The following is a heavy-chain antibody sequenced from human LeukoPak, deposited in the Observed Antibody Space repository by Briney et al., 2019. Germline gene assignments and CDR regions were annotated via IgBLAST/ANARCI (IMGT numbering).Heavy chain of an antibody. Sequence: SQTLSLTCTVSGGSISSGSYYWSRIRQPAGKGLEWIGRIYTSGSTNYNPSLKSRVTISVDTSKNQFSLKLSSVTAADTAVYYCARDHYYDSSGHNYFDYWGQGTLVTVSS. CDR1: GGSISSGSYY. CDR3: ARDHYYDSSGHNYFDY. J-gene: IGHJ4*02. V-gene: IGHV4-61*02. D-gene: IGHD3-22*01. CDR2: IYTSGST.